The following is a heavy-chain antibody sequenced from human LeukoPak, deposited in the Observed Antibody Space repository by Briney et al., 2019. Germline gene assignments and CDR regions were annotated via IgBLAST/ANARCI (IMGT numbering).Heavy chain of an antibody. V-gene: IGHV3-15*01. CDR2: IKSKTDGGTT. CDR1: GFAFSNAW. CDR3: TTEEVFRVIVVVMLVGAFDI. Sequence: NPGGSLRLSCAASGFAFSNAWMSWVRQAPGKGLEWVGRIKSKTDGGTTDYAAPVKGRFTISRDDSKNTLYLQMNSLKTEDTAVYYSTTEEVFRVIVVVMLVGAFDIWGQGTMVTVSS. J-gene: IGHJ3*02. D-gene: IGHD3-22*01.